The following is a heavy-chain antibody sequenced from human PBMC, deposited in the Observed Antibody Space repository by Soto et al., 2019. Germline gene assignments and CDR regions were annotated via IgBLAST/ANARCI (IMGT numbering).Heavy chain of an antibody. CDR2: IYYSGST. CDR3: ARDYISGGVNYYYYYGMDV. J-gene: IGHJ6*02. CDR1: GGSISSYY. Sequence: SETLSLTCTVSGGSISSYYWSWIRQPPGKGLEWIGYIYYSGSTNYNPSLKSRVTISVDTSKNQFSLKLSSVTAADTAVYYCARDYISGGVNYYYYYGMDVWGQGTTVTVSS. V-gene: IGHV4-59*01. D-gene: IGHD3-3*02.